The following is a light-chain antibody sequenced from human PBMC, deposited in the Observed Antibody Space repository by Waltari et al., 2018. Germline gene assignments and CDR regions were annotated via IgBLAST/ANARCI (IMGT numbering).Light chain of an antibody. V-gene: IGLV2-14*03. CDR1: SSDIGAYNY. CDR3: TSYTSSRTWV. Sequence: QSALTQPASVSASPGQSITISCTGTSSDIGAYNYVSWYHQPPGKAPKLIIFAVSQRPAGVSNRFSGSKSGNTASLTVSGLQAEDEADYCCTSYTSSRTWVFGGWTKLTVL. CDR2: AVS. J-gene: IGLJ2*01.